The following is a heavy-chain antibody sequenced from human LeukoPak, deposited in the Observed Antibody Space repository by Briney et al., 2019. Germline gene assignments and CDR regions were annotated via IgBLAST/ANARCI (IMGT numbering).Heavy chain of an antibody. CDR3: ARVPPTNTGGGALDI. CDR1: GGSVSSRGYY. J-gene: IGHJ3*02. D-gene: IGHD2-8*01. Sequence: KPSQTLSLTCTVSGGSVSSRGYYWTWIRQSPERGLEWLGYIHNGGSTYYNPSLKSRVTISLDTSKNQFSLNLSSVTAADTAVYYCARVPPTNTGGGALDIWGQGTMVTVSS. CDR2: IHNGGST. V-gene: IGHV4-30-2*06.